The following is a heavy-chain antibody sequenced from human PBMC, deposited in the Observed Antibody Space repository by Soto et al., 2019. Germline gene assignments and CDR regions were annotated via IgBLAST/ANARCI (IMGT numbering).Heavy chain of an antibody. V-gene: IGHV1-8*01. CDR1: GYTFTSYD. J-gene: IGHJ6*02. CDR3: ARGQGGIAARYYYGMDV. CDR2: MNPNSGNT. Sequence: ASVKVSCKASGYTFTSYDINWVRQATGQGLEWMGWMNPNSGNTGYAQKLQGRVTMTTDTSTSTAYMELRSLRSDDTAVYYCARGQGGIAARYYYGMDVWGQGTTVTVSS. D-gene: IGHD6-6*01.